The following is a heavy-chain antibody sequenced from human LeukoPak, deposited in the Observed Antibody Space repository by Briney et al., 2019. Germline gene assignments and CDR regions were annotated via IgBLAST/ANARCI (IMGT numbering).Heavy chain of an antibody. CDR2: IYYSGST. D-gene: IGHD2-21*02. CDR1: GGSISSGDYY. J-gene: IGHJ4*02. CDR3: ARPPLAYCGGDCYSVYFAS. V-gene: IGHV4-30-4*01. Sequence: SGTLSLTCAVSGGSISSGDYYWSWIRQPPGKGLEWIGYIYYSGSTYYNPSLKSRVTISVDTSKNQFSLKLSSVTAADTAVYYCARPPLAYCGGDCYSVYFASWGQGPLVPVS.